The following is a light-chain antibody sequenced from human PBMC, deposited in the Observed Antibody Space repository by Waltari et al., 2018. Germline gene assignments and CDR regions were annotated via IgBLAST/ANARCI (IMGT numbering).Light chain of an antibody. J-gene: IGLJ1*01. Sequence: QSALTQPRSVSGSPGQSVTISCTGTSSDVGGFNYVSWFQQHPGEAPNLIIYDVTQRPSGVPGRFPGTKSGNTAALTISGLQAEDDSDYYCCSSAGFYTYVFGTGTKVTVL. V-gene: IGLV2-11*01. CDR3: CSSAGFYTYV. CDR1: SSDVGGFNY. CDR2: DVT.